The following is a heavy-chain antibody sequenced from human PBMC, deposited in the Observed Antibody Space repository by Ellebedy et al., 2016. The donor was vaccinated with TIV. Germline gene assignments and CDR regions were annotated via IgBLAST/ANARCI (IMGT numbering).Heavy chain of an antibody. CDR2: ISYDGSIK. J-gene: IGHJ5*02. CDR1: GFTFSSYA. D-gene: IGHD3-3*01. CDR3: ARGVDYDFWTGYYKFDP. V-gene: IGHV3-30-3*01. Sequence: GESLKISCAGSGFTFSSYAMDWVRQAPGKGLEWVAVISYDGSIKVYADSVKGRFTISRDNSKNTVYLQMNSLRAEDTAVYYCARGVDYDFWTGYYKFDPWGQGTLVTVYS.